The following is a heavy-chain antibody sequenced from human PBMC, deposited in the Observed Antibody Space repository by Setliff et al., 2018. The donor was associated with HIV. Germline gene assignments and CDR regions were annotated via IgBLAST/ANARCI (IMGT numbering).Heavy chain of an antibody. J-gene: IGHJ4*02. Sequence: SETLSLTCAVYVGSFSGHYWIWIRQPPGKGLEWIGETNPSGSTKYNPSLKSRVTISVDTSKNHFSLKLNSVTAADTAVYYCARQGAVTGHSFDSWGPGALVTVSS. CDR1: VGSFSGHY. D-gene: IGHD6-19*01. CDR2: TNPSGST. V-gene: IGHV4-34*01. CDR3: ARQGAVTGHSFDS.